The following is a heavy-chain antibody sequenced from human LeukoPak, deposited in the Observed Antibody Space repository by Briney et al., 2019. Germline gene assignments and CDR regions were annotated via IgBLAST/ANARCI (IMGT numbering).Heavy chain of an antibody. J-gene: IGHJ4*02. D-gene: IGHD3-3*01. V-gene: IGHV1-8*01. CDR2: MNPNSGNT. CDR3: ARGLFDSYYDFWSGYSASFDY. Sequence: ASVKVSCKASGYTFTSYDINWVRQATGQGLEWMGWMNPNSGNTGYAQKFQGRVTMTRNTSISTAYMVLSSLRSEDTAVYYCARGLFDSYYDFWSGYSASFDYWGQGTLVTVSS. CDR1: GYTFTSYD.